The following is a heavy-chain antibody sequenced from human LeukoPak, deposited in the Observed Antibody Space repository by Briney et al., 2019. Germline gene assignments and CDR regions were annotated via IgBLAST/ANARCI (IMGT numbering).Heavy chain of an antibody. CDR1: GFTFDDYT. J-gene: IGHJ4*02. D-gene: IGHD2-2*01. CDR3: AKAQRPTFYPPDIVVVPPDY. V-gene: IGHV3-43*01. Sequence: GGSLRLSCAASGFTFDDYTMHWVRQAPGKGLEWVSLISWDGGSTYYADSVKGRFTISRDNSKNSLYLQMNSLRTEDTALYYCAKAQRPTFYPPDIVVVPPDYWGQGALVTVSS. CDR2: ISWDGGST.